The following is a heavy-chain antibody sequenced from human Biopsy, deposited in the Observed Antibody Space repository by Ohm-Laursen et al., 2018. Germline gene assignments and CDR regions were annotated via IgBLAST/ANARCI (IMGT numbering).Heavy chain of an antibody. Sequence: TLSLTCAVYVGSFSGYYWSWIRQPPGKGLEWIGHIYYSVMTNYNPSLQSRVSISVDTSRNQVSLTLSSVTAADTAVYYCARDSGILNYGNFKYYHYYGMDVWGQGTKVTVSS. D-gene: IGHD4-11*01. CDR2: IYYSVMT. CDR3: ARDSGILNYGNFKYYHYYGMDV. V-gene: IGHV4-59*01. CDR1: VGSFSGYY. J-gene: IGHJ6*02.